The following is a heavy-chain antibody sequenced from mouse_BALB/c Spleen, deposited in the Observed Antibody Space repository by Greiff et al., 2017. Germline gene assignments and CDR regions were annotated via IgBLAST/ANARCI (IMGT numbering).Heavy chain of an antibody. Sequence: DVKLVESGGGLVQPGGSRKLSCAASGFTFSSFGMHWVRQAPEKGLEWVAYISSGSSTIYYADTVKGRFTISRDNPKNTLFLQMTSLRSEDTAMYYCARSRDSSPNYYAMDYWGQGTSVTVSS. V-gene: IGHV5-17*02. CDR2: ISSGSSTI. J-gene: IGHJ4*01. CDR3: ARSRDSSPNYYAMDY. D-gene: IGHD1-1*01. CDR1: GFTFSSFG.